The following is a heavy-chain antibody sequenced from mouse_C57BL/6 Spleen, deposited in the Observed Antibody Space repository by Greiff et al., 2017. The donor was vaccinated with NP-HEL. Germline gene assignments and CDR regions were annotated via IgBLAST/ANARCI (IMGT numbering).Heavy chain of an antibody. D-gene: IGHD1-1*01. V-gene: IGHV5-9-1*02. J-gene: IGHJ4*01. CDR1: GFTFSSYA. Sequence: EVMLVESGEGLVKPGGSLKLSCAASGFTFSSYAMSWVRQTPEKRLEWVAYISSGGDYIYYADTVKGRVTISRDNARNTLYLQMSSLKSEDTAMYYCTRDYYGSYYYAMDYWGQGTSVTVSS. CDR2: ISSGGDYI. CDR3: TRDYYGSYYYAMDY.